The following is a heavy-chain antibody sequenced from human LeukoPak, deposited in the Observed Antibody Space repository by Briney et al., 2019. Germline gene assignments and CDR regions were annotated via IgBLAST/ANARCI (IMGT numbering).Heavy chain of an antibody. D-gene: IGHD3-10*01. Sequence: SGPALVKPTQTLTLTCTFSGFSLSTSGMCVSWIRQPPGKALEWLALIDWDDDKYYSTSLKTRLTISKGTSKNQVVLTMSDMDPVDPAMYFCARIRGRGSGSYCNSQHLYFYGMDVWGKGTTVTVSS. J-gene: IGHJ6*04. V-gene: IGHV2-70*01. CDR2: IDWDDDK. CDR1: GFSLSTSGMC. CDR3: ARIRGRGSGSYCNSQHLYFYGMDV.